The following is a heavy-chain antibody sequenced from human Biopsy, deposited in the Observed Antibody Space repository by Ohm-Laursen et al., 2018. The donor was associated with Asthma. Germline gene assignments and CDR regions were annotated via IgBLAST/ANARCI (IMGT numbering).Heavy chain of an antibody. V-gene: IGHV1-2*04. CDR2: ISLNTGDA. CDR1: GFPFTAYY. CDR3: AREGITGTTAWFDP. J-gene: IGHJ5*02. D-gene: IGHD1-7*01. Sequence: GASVKVSCKTSGFPFTAYYIHWVRQAPGQGLEWMGWISLNTGDANLAQKFRGWVTMTRDTSISTAYMELSRLRSDDTAVYYCAREGITGTTAWFDPWGQGTLVTVSS.